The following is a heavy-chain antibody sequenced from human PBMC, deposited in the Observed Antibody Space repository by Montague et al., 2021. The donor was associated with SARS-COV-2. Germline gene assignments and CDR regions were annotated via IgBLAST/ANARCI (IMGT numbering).Heavy chain of an antibody. CDR1: GGSISSYY. J-gene: IGHJ6*03. D-gene: IGHD3-10*01. Sequence: SETLSLTCTVSGGSISSYYWSWIRQAPGKGLEWIGYIYYSGNTNYNPSLKSRATISVDTFKKKVSLKVTSVTAADTAVYYCARGVLGSGYYNSAYYYYFYMDVWGKGTTVTVSS. CDR2: IYYSGNT. V-gene: IGHV4-59*01. CDR3: ARGVLGSGYYNSAYYYYFYMDV.